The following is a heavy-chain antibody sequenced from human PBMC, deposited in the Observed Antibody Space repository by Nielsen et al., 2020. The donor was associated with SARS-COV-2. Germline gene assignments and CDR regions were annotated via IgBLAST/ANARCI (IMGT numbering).Heavy chain of an antibody. CDR3: ARVGLYYYYMDV. J-gene: IGHJ6*03. V-gene: IGHV3-21*01. CDR2: ISSSSSYI. Sequence: GGSLRLSCAASDFTFSSYSMNWVRQAPGKGLEWVSSISSSSSYIYYADSVKGRFTISRANAKNSLYLQMNSLRAEDTAVYYCARVGLYYYYMDVWGKGTTVTFSS. CDR1: DFTFSSYS.